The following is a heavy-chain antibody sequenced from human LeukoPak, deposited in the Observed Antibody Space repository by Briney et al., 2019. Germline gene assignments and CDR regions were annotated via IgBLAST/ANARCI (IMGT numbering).Heavy chain of an antibody. J-gene: IGHJ6*02. D-gene: IGHD1-26*01. V-gene: IGHV3-11*01. CDR2: ISWSGSTI. CDR1: GFTFGDYY. Sequence: GGSLRLSCAASGFTFGDYYMSWIRQAPGKGLEWVSCISWSGSTIYYADSVKGRFTISRDNAKNSLYLQMNSLRAEDTSVYYCARCRIPAHASGSCHYGMDVWGQGTTVTVSS. CDR3: ARCRIPAHASGSCHYGMDV.